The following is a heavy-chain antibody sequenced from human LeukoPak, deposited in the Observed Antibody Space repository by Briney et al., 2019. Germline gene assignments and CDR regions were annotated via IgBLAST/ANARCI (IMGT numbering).Heavy chain of an antibody. D-gene: IGHD2-15*01. CDR3: ARLRNVVLFDY. J-gene: IGHJ4*02. V-gene: IGHV4-61*09. CDR1: GDSISSDISY. Sequence: SETLSLTCTVSGDSISSDISYWSWIRQPAGKELEWIGHVSISGGTNYNPSLRSRVTISVDTSKNQFSLILSSVTAADTAMYFCARLRNVVLFDYWGQGTLVTVSS. CDR2: VSISGGT.